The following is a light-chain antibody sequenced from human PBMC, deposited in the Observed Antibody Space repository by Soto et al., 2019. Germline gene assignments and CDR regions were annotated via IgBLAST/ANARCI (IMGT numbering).Light chain of an antibody. V-gene: IGLV2-14*01. CDR2: EVT. CDR1: SSDVGGYNY. J-gene: IGLJ1*01. CDR3: SSFTSAYTYG. Sequence: QSALAQPASVSGSPGQSIAISCTGTSSDVGGYNYVSWYQQHPGKAPKLLIYEVTMRPSGVSDRFSGSKSGNTASLTISGLQAEDEADYYCSSFTSAYTYGFGSGTKLTVL.